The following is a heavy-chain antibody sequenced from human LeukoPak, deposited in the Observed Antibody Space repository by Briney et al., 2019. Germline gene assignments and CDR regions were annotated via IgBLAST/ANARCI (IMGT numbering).Heavy chain of an antibody. D-gene: IGHD2-15*01. CDR3: TRDKGYSFDC. J-gene: IGHJ4*02. CDR2: IRSKAYGGTT. CDR1: GFTFGDYA. Sequence: GGSLRLSCTASGFTFGDYAMSWVRQAPGKGLEWVGFIRSKAYGGTTENAGSVKGRLTRSRDEAKSIAYLQMNSLQTEDTAVYYCTRDKGYSFDCWGQGTLVTVSS. V-gene: IGHV3-49*04.